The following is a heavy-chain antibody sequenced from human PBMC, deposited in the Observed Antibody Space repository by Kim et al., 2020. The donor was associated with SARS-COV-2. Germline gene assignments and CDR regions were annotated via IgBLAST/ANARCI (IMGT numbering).Heavy chain of an antibody. CDR3: ARQRWERPGDY. J-gene: IGHJ4*02. D-gene: IGHD1-26*01. CDR1: GGSISSSSYY. V-gene: IGHV4-39*01. Sequence: SETLSLTCTVSGGSISSSSYYWGWIRQPPGKGLEWIGTIYYSGSLYYNPSLRSRVTISVDTSENQFSLKLSSVTAADTAVYYCARQRWERPGDYWGQGTPVTVSS. CDR2: IYYSGSL.